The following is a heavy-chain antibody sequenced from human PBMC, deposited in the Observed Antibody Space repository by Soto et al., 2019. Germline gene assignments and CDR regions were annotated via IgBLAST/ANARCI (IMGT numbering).Heavy chain of an antibody. V-gene: IGHV3-23*01. Sequence: EVQLLESGGGLVQPGGSQRLSCAASGFTFSIYAMTWVRQAPGKGLEWVSTISGSGGSTYYADSVKGRFTISRDNSKNTLYLQMNSLRAEDTAVYYCAKASNYRFLEWLPIYYYGMDVWGQGTTVTVSS. D-gene: IGHD3-3*01. CDR3: AKASNYRFLEWLPIYYYGMDV. CDR2: ISGSGGST. CDR1: GFTFSIYA. J-gene: IGHJ6*02.